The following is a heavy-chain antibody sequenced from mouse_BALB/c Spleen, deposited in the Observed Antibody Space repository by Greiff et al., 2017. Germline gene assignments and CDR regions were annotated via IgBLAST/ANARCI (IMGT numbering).Heavy chain of an antibody. J-gene: IGHJ2*01. Sequence: VQLQQPGAELVKPGASVKLSCTASGFYIKDTYMHWVKQRPEQGLEWIGRIDPANGNTKYDPKFQGKATITADTSSNTAYLQLSSLTSEDTAVYYCARGRDSGWGWGQGTTLTVSS. CDR3: ARGRDSGWG. D-gene: IGHD2-2*01. CDR1: GFYIKDTY. V-gene: IGHV14-3*02. CDR2: IDPANGNT.